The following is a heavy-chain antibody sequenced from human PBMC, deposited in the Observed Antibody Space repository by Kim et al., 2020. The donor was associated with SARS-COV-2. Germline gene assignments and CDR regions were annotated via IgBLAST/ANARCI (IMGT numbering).Heavy chain of an antibody. Sequence: YGESVKGRVTTTRDNAKNSLYLKMKSLRVEDRAVYYCARGRVGANRTFDYWGQGTLVTVSS. D-gene: IGHD1-26*01. V-gene: IGHV3-21*01. J-gene: IGHJ4*02. CDR3: ARGRVGANRTFDY.